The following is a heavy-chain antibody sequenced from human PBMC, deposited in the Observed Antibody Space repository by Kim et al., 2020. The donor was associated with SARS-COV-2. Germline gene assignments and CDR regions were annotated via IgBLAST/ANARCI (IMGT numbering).Heavy chain of an antibody. CDR2: INPNSGGT. Sequence: ASVKVSCKASGYTFTGYYMHWVRQAPGQGLEWMGWINPNSGGTNYAQKFQGWVTMTRDTSISTAYMELSRLRSDDTAVYYCARSIHDSSALLNAFDIWGQGTMVTVSS. J-gene: IGHJ3*02. V-gene: IGHV1-2*04. CDR3: ARSIHDSSALLNAFDI. CDR1: GYTFTGYY. D-gene: IGHD3-22*01.